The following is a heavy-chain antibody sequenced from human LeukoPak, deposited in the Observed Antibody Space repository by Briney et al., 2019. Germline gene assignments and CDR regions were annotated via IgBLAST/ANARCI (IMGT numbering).Heavy chain of an antibody. V-gene: IGHV3-7*01. CDR2: IKQDGSEK. Sequence: GGSLRLSCAGSGFTFSSYWMSWVRQAPGKGLEWVANIKQDGSEKHYVDSVKGRFTISRDNAKNSLFLQMNSLRAEDTAVYYCARSPNYKGYFDYWGQGTLVTVSS. CDR1: GFTFSSYW. J-gene: IGHJ4*02. D-gene: IGHD3-10*01. CDR3: ARSPNYKGYFDY.